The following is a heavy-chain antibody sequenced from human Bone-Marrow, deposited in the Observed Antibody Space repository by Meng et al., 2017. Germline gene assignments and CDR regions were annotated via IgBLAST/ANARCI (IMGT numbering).Heavy chain of an antibody. J-gene: IGHJ1*01. CDR3: AVSLESHGSGTFAGAT. Sequence: GGSLRLSCTASGFTFSRSWMHWVRQAPGQGLIWVSRINSDGTSTSNNGVFVKGRFTSSRDNAKNTLYLQMNSLRVDDTAMYYCAVSLESHGSGTFAGATWGQGTLVTVSS. D-gene: IGHD3-10*01. V-gene: IGHV3-74*01. CDR2: INSDGTST. CDR1: GFTFSRSW.